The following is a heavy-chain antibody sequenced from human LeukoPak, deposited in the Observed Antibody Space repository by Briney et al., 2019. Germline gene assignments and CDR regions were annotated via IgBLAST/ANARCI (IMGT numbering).Heavy chain of an antibody. CDR3: ARVWYYDSSGYLDY. Sequence: GGSLRLSCAASGFTVSSNYMSWVRQAPGKGLEWVSVIYSGGSTYYADSVKGRFTISRDNSKNTLYLQMNSLRAEDTAVYYCARVWYYDSSGYLDYWGQGTLVTVSS. J-gene: IGHJ4*02. V-gene: IGHV3-53*01. CDR2: IYSGGST. D-gene: IGHD3-22*01. CDR1: GFTVSSNY.